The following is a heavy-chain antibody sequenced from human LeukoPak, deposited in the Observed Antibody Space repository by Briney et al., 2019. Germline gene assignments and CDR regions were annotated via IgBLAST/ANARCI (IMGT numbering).Heavy chain of an antibody. Sequence: PGGSLRLSCAASEFTFNRYVMNWVRQAPGKGLEWVSSISGSGSNTYYADSVKGRFTISRDNSKNTLDLQMNSLRAEDTAIYYCAKFLGPPRQPLFDYWGQGTLVTVSS. CDR2: ISGSGSNT. V-gene: IGHV3-23*01. CDR1: EFTFNRYV. CDR3: AKFLGPPRQPLFDY. D-gene: IGHD6-13*01. J-gene: IGHJ4*02.